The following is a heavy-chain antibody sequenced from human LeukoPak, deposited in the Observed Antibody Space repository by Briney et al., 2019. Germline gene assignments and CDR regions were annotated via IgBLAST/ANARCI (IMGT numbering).Heavy chain of an antibody. CDR1: GYSISSGYY. V-gene: IGHV4-38-2*02. CDR3: ARRRGGGWFDP. CDR2: IYHSGST. J-gene: IGHJ5*02. D-gene: IGHD3-16*01. Sequence: SETLSLTCTVSGYSISSGYYWGWIRQPPGKGLEWIGSIYHSGSTYYNPSLKSRVTISVDTSKNQFSLKLSSVTAADTAVYYCARRRGGGWFDPWGQGTLVTVSS.